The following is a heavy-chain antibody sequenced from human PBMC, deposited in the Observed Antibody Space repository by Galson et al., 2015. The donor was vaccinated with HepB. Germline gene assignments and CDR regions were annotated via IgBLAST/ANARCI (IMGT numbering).Heavy chain of an antibody. V-gene: IGHV1-46*01. CDR2: INPSGGST. D-gene: IGHD6-19*01. J-gene: IGHJ4*02. Sequence: SVKVSCKASGYAFTSYYMHWVRQAPGQGLEWMGIINPSGGSTSYAQKFQGRVTMTRDTSTSTVYMELSSLRSEDTAVYYCARDFSAGIAVADLGDYWGQGTLVTVSS. CDR3: ARDFSAGIAVADLGDY. CDR1: GYAFTSYY.